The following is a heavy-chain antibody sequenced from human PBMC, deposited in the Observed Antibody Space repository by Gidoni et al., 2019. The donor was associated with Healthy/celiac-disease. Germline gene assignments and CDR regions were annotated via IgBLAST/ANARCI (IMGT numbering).Heavy chain of an antibody. CDR2: IRGSGGST. CDR3: AKAEAPYYDILTGYYTSYYFDY. CDR1: GFTFRSYA. D-gene: IGHD3-9*01. V-gene: IGHV3-23*01. J-gene: IGHJ4*02. Sequence: EVQLLESGGGLVQPGGSLRLSCAAPGFTFRSYANGWVRQAPGKGLEGVSAIRGSGGSTYYADSVKGRFTISRDNTKNTLYLQMNSLRAEDTAVYYCAKAEAPYYDILTGYYTSYYFDYWGQGTLVTVSS.